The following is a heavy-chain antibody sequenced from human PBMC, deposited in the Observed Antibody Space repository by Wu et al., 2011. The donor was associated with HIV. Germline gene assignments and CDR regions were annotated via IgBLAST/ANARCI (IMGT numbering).Heavy chain of an antibody. CDR2: INPNSGGP. Sequence: SGAEVKKPGASVKVSCKASGYTFSDYYIHWVRLAPGQGLEWMGWINPNSGGPKYAQKFRGRVTMTRDTSISTAYMELSRLKSDDTAVYYCARGDWGGYDHFDYWGQGTLVTVSS. D-gene: IGHD5-12*01. V-gene: IGHV1-2*02. CDR1: GYTFSDYY. CDR3: ARGDWGGYDHFDY. J-gene: IGHJ4*02.